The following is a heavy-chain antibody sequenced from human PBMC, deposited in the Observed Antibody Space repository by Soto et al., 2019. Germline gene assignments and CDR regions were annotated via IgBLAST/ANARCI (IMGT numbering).Heavy chain of an antibody. Sequence: LVKVSCKASGGTFISYAISWVRQAPGQGLEWMGGIIPIFGTANYAQKFQGRVTMTTDTSTSTAYMELRSPRSDDTAVYYCARGGGVNYSFDYWGQGTLVTVSS. D-gene: IGHD4-4*01. CDR1: GGTFISYA. CDR2: IIPIFGTA. CDR3: ARGGGVNYSFDY. V-gene: IGHV1-69*05. J-gene: IGHJ4*02.